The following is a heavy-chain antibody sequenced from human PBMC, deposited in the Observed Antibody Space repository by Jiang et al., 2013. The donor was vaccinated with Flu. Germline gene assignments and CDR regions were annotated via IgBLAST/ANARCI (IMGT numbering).Heavy chain of an antibody. CDR1: GGSFSGYY. Sequence: LKPSETLSLTCAVYGGSFSGYYWSWIRQPPGKGLEWIGEINHSGSTNYNPSLKSRVTISVDTSKNQFSLKLSSVTAADTAVYYCARRTYYYDSSGLPFDPWGQGTLVTVSS. J-gene: IGHJ5*02. D-gene: IGHD3-22*01. CDR2: INHSGST. V-gene: IGHV4-34*01. CDR3: ARRTYYYDSSGLPFDP.